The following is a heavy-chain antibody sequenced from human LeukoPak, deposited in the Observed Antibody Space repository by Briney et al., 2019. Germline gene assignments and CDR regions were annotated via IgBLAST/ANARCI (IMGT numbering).Heavy chain of an antibody. CDR3: ATGGSSDYGMDV. Sequence: ASVKVSCKVSGYTLTELSMHWVRQAPGKGLEWMGGFDPEDGETIYAQKFQSRVTMTEDTSTDTAYMELSSLRSEDTAVYYCATGGSSDYGMDVWGQGTTVTVSS. CDR1: GYTLTELS. CDR2: FDPEDGET. D-gene: IGHD3-16*01. J-gene: IGHJ6*02. V-gene: IGHV1-24*01.